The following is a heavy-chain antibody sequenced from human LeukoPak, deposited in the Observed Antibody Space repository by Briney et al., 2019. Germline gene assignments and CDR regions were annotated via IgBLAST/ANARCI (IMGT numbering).Heavy chain of an antibody. D-gene: IGHD3-22*01. CDR2: IYYSGRT. Sequence: SETLSLTCTVSGGSISSYYWSWIRQPPGKGLEWIGYIYYSGRTYYNPSLKSRVTISVDTSKNQFSLKLSSVTAADTAVYYCARRLHYYDSSGYPDYWGQGTLVTVSS. CDR1: GGSISSYY. CDR3: ARRLHYYDSSGYPDY. J-gene: IGHJ4*02. V-gene: IGHV4-59*12.